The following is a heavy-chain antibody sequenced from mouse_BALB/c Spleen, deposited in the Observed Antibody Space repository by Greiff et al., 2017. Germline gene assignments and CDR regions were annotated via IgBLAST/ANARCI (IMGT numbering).Heavy chain of an antibody. J-gene: IGHJ4*01. V-gene: IGHV1-87*01. CDR2: IYPGDGDT. Sequence: QVQLQQSGAELARPGASVKLSCKASGYTFTSYWMQWVQQRPGQGLEWIGAIYPGDGDTRYTQKFKGKATLTADKSSSTAYMQLSRLASEDSAVYYCGRRATGDYYAMDYWGQGTSVTVSS. CDR3: GRRATGDYYAMDY. CDR1: GYTFTSYW.